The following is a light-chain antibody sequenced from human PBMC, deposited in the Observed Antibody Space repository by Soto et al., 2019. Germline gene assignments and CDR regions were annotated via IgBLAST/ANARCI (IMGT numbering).Light chain of an antibody. CDR3: SSWDDSLNGLFV. CDR2: NNN. CDR1: SSNVGTNT. J-gene: IGLJ1*01. Sequence: QSVLTQPPSASGTPGQRVTISCSGSSSNVGTNTVNWYLQLPGTAPRLLIYNNNQRPSGVPDRFSGPKSGTSASLAISGLQPEDEAHYFCSSWDDSLNGLFVFGTGTKVTV. V-gene: IGLV1-44*01.